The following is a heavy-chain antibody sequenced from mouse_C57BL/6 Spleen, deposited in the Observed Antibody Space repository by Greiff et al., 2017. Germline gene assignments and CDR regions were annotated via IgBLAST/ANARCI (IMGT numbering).Heavy chain of an antibody. V-gene: IGHV5-4*01. Sequence: EVQLVESGGGLVKPGGSLKLSCAASGFTFSSYAMSWVRQTPEKRLEWVATISDGGSYTYYPDNVKGRFTISRDNAKNNLYLQMSHLKSEDTAMYYCARDDDYLAYWGQGTLVTVSA. CDR2: ISDGGSYT. D-gene: IGHD2-4*01. CDR1: GFTFSSYA. J-gene: IGHJ3*01. CDR3: ARDDDYLAY.